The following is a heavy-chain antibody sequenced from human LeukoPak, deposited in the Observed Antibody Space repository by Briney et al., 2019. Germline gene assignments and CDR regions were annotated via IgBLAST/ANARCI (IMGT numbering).Heavy chain of an antibody. D-gene: IGHD1-7*01. CDR3: ARAHPYTYNWNWGDY. Sequence: ASVKVSCKASGYTFTGYYMHWVRQAPGQGLEWMGRVNPNSGGTNYAQKFQGRVTMTRDTSISTAYMELSRLRSDATAVYYCARAHPYTYNWNWGDYWGQGTLVTVSS. CDR2: VNPNSGGT. J-gene: IGHJ4*02. CDR1: GYTFTGYY. V-gene: IGHV1-2*06.